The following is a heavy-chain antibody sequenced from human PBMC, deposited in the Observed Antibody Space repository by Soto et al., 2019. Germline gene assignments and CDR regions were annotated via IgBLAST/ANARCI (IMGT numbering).Heavy chain of an antibody. J-gene: IGHJ6*02. CDR1: GGSFSGYY. D-gene: IGHD3-3*01. V-gene: IGHV4-34*01. Sequence: QVQLQQWGAGLLKPSETLSLTCAVSGGSFSGYYWSWIRQPPGKGLEWIGEINHSGSTNYNPSLKSRVSIAVDTSKNQVSLQLSSVTVADTAVYYGERGNTYYDFWSEIPQGRGRAVWGQGTTVTV. CDR3: ERGNTYYDFWSEIPQGRGRAV. CDR2: INHSGST.